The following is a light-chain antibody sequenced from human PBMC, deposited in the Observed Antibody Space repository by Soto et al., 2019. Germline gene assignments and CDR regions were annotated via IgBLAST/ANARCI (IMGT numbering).Light chain of an antibody. CDR3: QQYLGSPRT. V-gene: IGKV4-1*01. CDR2: WAS. J-gene: IGKJ1*01. Sequence: DIVMTQSPDSLAVVLGERATIKCKTSQSLLYESNKKNYLAWYQQKSGQPPKLLISWASTRESGVPDRFSGSGSGTDFTLTISGLQSEDVALYYCQQYLGSPRTFGQGTKVEV. CDR1: QSLLYESNKKNY.